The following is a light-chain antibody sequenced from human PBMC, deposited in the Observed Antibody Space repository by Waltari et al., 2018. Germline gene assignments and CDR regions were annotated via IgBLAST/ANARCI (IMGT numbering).Light chain of an antibody. CDR1: QSVVSSY. CDR3: QQYCGSSLSAVT. Sequence: EIELTQSQDTLSLSPGESATFSCKASQSVVSSYLAWYQQKPGQAPKLLISSVSSRATGIPDRFSGSGSGTEFTLTISRLEPEDFAVYYCQQYCGSSLSAVTFGGGTKVEVK. CDR2: SVS. V-gene: IGKV3-20*01. J-gene: IGKJ4*01.